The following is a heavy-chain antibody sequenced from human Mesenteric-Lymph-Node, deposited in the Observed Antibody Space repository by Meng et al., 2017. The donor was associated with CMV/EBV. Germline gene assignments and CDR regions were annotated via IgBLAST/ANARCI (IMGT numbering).Heavy chain of an antibody. CDR3: ARVRGVMRYWYFDL. CDR2: INTNTGNP. V-gene: IGHV7-4-1*02. Sequence: SGYTFTSSAMSWVRQAPGQGLGWLGWINTNTGNPTYAQGFTGRFVFSLDTSVSTAYLQISSLKAEDTAVYYCARVRGVMRYWYFDLWGRGTLVTVSS. D-gene: IGHD3-16*01. J-gene: IGHJ2*01. CDR1: GYTFTSSA.